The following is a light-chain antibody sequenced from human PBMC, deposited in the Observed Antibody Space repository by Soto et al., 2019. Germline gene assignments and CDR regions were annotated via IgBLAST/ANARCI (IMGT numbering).Light chain of an antibody. J-gene: IGKJ2*01. CDR1: QNINIY. CDR3: QQSYRSPYT. Sequence: IQLTQSPSSLSASVGDRVTVTCRASQNINIYLNWYRQKPGKAPTLLIYGASSLQSGVPSRFSGGGSRTDFTLTISSLQAEDFATYYCQQSYRSPYTFGQGTRLEI. V-gene: IGKV1-39*01. CDR2: GAS.